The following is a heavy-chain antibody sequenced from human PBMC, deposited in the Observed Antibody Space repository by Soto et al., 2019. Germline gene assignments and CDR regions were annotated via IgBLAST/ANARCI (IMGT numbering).Heavy chain of an antibody. D-gene: IGHD3-3*01. CDR3: ARDLYDFWSGYYYYYGMDV. V-gene: IGHV3-30-3*01. CDR2: ISYDGSNK. J-gene: IGHJ6*02. Sequence: GESLKISCAASGFTFSSYAMHWVRQAPGKGLEWVAVISYDGSNKYYADSVKGRFTISRDNSKNTLYLQMNSLRAEDTAVYYCARDLYDFWSGYYYYYGMDVWGQGTTVTVSS. CDR1: GFTFSSYA.